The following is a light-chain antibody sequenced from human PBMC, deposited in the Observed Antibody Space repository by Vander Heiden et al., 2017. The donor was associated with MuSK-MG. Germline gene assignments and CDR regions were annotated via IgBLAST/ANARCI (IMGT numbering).Light chain of an antibody. J-gene: IGLJ1*01. CDR2: EAT. CDR3: CSYAGSTTFYV. V-gene: IGLV2-23*01. Sequence: QSALTQPASVSGSPGQSITISCTGPSSDVGSNNLVSWYQQYPGKAPNLMIYEATKRHSGVSNRFSGSKSGNTASLTISGLQAEDEADYYCCSYAGSTTFYVFGTGTKVTVL. CDR1: SSDVGSNNL.